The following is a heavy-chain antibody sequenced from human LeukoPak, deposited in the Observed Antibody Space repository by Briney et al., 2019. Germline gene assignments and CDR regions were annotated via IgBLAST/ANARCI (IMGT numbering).Heavy chain of an antibody. CDR1: GGSISSSNW. J-gene: IGHJ5*02. Sequence: PSETLSLTCAVSGGSISSSNWWSWVRQPPGKGLEWIGEIYHSGSTNYNPSLKSRVTISVDKSKNQFSLKLSSVTAADTAVYYCARDGSNWGHWFDPWGQGTLVTVSS. CDR3: ARDGSNWGHWFDP. CDR2: IYHSGST. V-gene: IGHV4-4*02. D-gene: IGHD6-13*01.